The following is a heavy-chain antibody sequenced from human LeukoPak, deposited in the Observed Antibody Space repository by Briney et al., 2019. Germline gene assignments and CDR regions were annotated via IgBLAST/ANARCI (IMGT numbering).Heavy chain of an antibody. CDR3: ARRKYSDTWFDP. D-gene: IGHD1-14*01. CDR1: EYDFANHW. V-gene: IGHV5-51*01. J-gene: IGHJ5*02. CDR2: VYPAGSII. Sequence: GESLKISCKGSEYDFANHWIGWVRQMPGKGLEWMGIVYPAGSIIQYSPSFQGQVTISVDRSISTAYLQWTSLRASDSAMYFCARRKYSDTWFDPWGQGTLVTVSS.